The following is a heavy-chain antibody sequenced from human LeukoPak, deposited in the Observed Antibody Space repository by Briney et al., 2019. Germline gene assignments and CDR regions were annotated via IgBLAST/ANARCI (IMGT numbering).Heavy chain of an antibody. Sequence: PGRSLRLSCAASGFTFSSYVMHWVRQAPGKGLEWVAIISYDGSNEYYADSVKGRFAISRDNSKNTLYLQMNSLRAEDTAVYYCARDRRETMITFGGVMTAGWFDPWGQGTLVTVSS. CDR3: ARDRRETMITFGGVMTAGWFDP. CDR1: GFTFSSYV. CDR2: ISYDGSNE. V-gene: IGHV3-30*09. D-gene: IGHD3-16*01. J-gene: IGHJ5*02.